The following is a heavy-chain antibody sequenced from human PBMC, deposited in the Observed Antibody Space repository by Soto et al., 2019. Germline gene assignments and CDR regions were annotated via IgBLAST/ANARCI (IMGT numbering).Heavy chain of an antibody. V-gene: IGHV4-34*01. D-gene: IGHD6-13*01. CDR3: ARRAAAGTRWFDP. CDR2: INHSGST. CDR1: GGSFSGYY. Sequence: QVQLQQWGAGLLKPSETLSLTCAVYGGSFSGYYWSWIRQPPGKGLEWIGEINHSGSTNYNPSLKSRVTISVDTSKNQFSLKLSSVTAADTAVYYCARRAAAGTRWFDPWGQGTLVNVSS. J-gene: IGHJ5*02.